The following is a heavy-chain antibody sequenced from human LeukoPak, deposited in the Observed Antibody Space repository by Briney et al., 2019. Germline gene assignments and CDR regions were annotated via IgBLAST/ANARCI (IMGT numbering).Heavy chain of an antibody. Sequence: GGSLRLSCAASGFTFSSYGMPWVRQAPGKGLEWVAVIWYDGSNKYYADSVKGRFTISRDNSKNTLYLQMNSLRAEDTAVYYCARDHGGATRSPRFDYWGQGTLVTVSS. D-gene: IGHD1-26*01. J-gene: IGHJ4*02. V-gene: IGHV3-33*01. CDR1: GFTFSSYG. CDR2: IWYDGSNK. CDR3: ARDHGGATRSPRFDY.